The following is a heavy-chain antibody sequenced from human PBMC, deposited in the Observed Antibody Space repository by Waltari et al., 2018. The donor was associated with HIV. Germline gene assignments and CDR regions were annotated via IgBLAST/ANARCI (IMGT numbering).Heavy chain of an antibody. CDR3: ARLGYCSSARCPSGYYYSYGMGV. J-gene: IGHJ6*02. CDR1: GYNFTTYW. CDR2: IYPVDSDT. V-gene: IGHV5-51*01. D-gene: IGHD2-2*01. Sequence: EVQLVQSGAEVKKPGESLQISCKGSGYNFTTYWNGWVRQMPGKGLEWMGIIYPVDSDTRYSPAFRGQVTISADKSMSTAYLQWSSLQASDTAIYYCARLGYCSSARCPSGYYYSYGMGVWGQGTTVTVSS.